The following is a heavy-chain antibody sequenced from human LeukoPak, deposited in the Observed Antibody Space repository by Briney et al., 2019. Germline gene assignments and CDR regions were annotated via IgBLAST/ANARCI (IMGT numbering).Heavy chain of an antibody. J-gene: IGHJ4*02. CDR3: ARDPRPGCSSGSCNLSYFDY. CDR2: IYHSGST. D-gene: IGHD2-15*01. Sequence: PSQTLSLTCTVSGGVISSGFYWSWIRQPPGKGLEWIGYIYHSGSTYYNPSLQSRVSISVDRSNNQFSLKLNSVTAADTAVYYCARDPRPGCSSGSCNLSYFDYWGQGTLVTVSS. V-gene: IGHV4-30-2*01. CDR1: GGVISSGFY.